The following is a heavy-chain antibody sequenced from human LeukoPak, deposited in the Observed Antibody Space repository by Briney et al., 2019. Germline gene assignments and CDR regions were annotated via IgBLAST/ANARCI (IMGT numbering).Heavy chain of an antibody. J-gene: IGHJ4*02. CDR2: ISSSGSTI. V-gene: IGHV3-48*03. D-gene: IGHD4-17*01. Sequence: PGGSLRLSCAASGFTFSTYEMNWVRQAPGKGLEWVSYISSSGSTIYYADSVKGRFTISRDNAKNSLYLQMNSLRAEDTAVYYCARGGYGDYLGTFDYWGQGTLVTVSS. CDR3: ARGGYGDYLGTFDY. CDR1: GFTFSTYE.